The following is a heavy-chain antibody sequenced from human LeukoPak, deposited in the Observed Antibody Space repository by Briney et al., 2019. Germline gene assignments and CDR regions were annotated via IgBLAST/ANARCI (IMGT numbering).Heavy chain of an antibody. CDR3: AREGGAYCSGGSCYSEDLYYYYYGMDV. Sequence: ASVKVSCKASGYTFTSYGINWVRQAPGQGLEWMGWISAYNGNTNYAQKLQGRVTMTTDTSTSTAYMELRSLRSDDTAVYYCAREGGAYCSGGSCYSEDLYYYYYGMDVWGQGTTVTVSS. CDR1: GYTFTSYG. V-gene: IGHV1-18*01. CDR2: ISAYNGNT. J-gene: IGHJ6*02. D-gene: IGHD2-15*01.